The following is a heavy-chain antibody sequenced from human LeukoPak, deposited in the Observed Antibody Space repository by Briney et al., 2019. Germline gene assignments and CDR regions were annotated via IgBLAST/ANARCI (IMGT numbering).Heavy chain of an antibody. CDR1: GYTFTSYA. CDR2: INAGNGNT. Sequence: ASVKVSCKASGYTFTSYAMHWVRQAPGQRLEWMGWINAGNGNTKYSQKFQGRVTITADESTSTAYMELSSLRSEDTAVYYCARAPGGGYCSSTSCYTAVDYWGQGTLVTVSS. D-gene: IGHD2-2*02. V-gene: IGHV1-3*01. J-gene: IGHJ4*02. CDR3: ARAPGGGYCSSTSCYTAVDY.